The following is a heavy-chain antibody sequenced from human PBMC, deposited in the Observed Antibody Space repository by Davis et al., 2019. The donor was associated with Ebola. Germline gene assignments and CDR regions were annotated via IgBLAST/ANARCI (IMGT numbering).Heavy chain of an antibody. D-gene: IGHD1-1*01. CDR1: GYIFTTYA. Sequence: ASVKVSCKASGYIFTTYAMHWVRQAPGQRLEWMGWVHGGNGNTNYAQKLQGRVTMTTDTSTNTAYMEVGSLRSDDTAVYYCARAQFPTTSDHWGQGTLVTVPS. CDR2: VHGGNGNT. J-gene: IGHJ4*02. V-gene: IGHV1-3*01. CDR3: ARAQFPTTSDH.